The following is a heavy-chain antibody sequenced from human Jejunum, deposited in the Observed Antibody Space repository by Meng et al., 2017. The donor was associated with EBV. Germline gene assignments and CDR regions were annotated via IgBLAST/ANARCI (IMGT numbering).Heavy chain of an antibody. CDR3: ARSYRDY. CDR2: IHPKSGDT. J-gene: IGHJ4*02. D-gene: IGHD2-21*01. V-gene: IGHV1-2*06. Sequence: QVQLGQSEAEVTKPGASVKVSCKASGYTFTDYSIHWVRQAPGQGLEWMGRIHPKSGDTSYAQTSQGRVTMTRDTSISTAYMELSSLRSDDTAIYYCARSYRDYWGQGTLVTVSS. CDR1: GYTFTDYS.